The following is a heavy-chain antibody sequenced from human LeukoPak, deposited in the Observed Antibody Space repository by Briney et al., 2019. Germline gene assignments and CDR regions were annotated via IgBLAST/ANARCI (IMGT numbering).Heavy chain of an antibody. V-gene: IGHV4-30-4*08. D-gene: IGHD6-13*01. Sequence: SQTLSLTCTVSGGSISSGDYYWSWIRQPPGKGLEWIGYIYYSGSTYYNPSLKSRVTISVAPSKTQFSLKLISVTAADTAVYYCAREAAAARWGWYMDVWGKGTTVTVSS. CDR2: IYYSGST. CDR3: AREAAAARWGWYMDV. J-gene: IGHJ6*03. CDR1: GGSISSGDYY.